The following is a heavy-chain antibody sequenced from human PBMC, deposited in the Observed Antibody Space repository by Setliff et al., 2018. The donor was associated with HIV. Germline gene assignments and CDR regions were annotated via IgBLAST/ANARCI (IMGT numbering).Heavy chain of an antibody. CDR1: GGSISSGTYY. Sequence: SETLSLTCSVSGGSISSGTYYWSWIRQPAGKGLEWIGHIYTDGSTNFNPSLRSRVTISADTPKNQLSLKLTSVTAADTAVYYCAMLDTSDYFRNNWFDSWGQGTLVTVSS. J-gene: IGHJ5*01. D-gene: IGHD3-22*01. CDR3: AMLDTSDYFRNNWFDS. CDR2: IYTDGST. V-gene: IGHV4-61*09.